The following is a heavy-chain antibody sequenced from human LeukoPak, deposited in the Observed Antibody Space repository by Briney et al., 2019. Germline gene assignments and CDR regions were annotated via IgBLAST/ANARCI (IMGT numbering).Heavy chain of an antibody. Sequence: GGSLRLSCAASGFTFSSYSMNWVRQAPGKGLEWVSYISSSSSTIYYADSVKGRFTISRDNAKNSLYLQMNSLRAEDTAVYYCAKVYCSSTSCPRYYYYYYYMDVWGKGTTVTVSS. D-gene: IGHD2-2*01. CDR3: AKVYCSSTSCPRYYYYYYYMDV. V-gene: IGHV3-48*04. CDR2: ISSSSSTI. CDR1: GFTFSSYS. J-gene: IGHJ6*03.